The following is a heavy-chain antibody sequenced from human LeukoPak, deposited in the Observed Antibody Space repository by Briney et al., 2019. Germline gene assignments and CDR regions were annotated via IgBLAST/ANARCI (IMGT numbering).Heavy chain of an antibody. CDR3: ARDQFYDSSGYPDAFGI. CDR2: ISSSSSYI. V-gene: IGHV3-21*01. CDR1: GFTFSSYS. D-gene: IGHD3-22*01. Sequence: GGSLRLSCAASGFTFSSYSMNWVRQAPGNGLEWVSSISSSSSYIYYADSVKGRFTISRDNAKNSLYLQMNSLRAEDTAVYYCARDQFYDSSGYPDAFGIWGQGTMVTVSS. J-gene: IGHJ3*02.